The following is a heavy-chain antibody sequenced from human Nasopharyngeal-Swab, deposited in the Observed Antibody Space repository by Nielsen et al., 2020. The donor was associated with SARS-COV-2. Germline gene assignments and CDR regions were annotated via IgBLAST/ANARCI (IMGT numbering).Heavy chain of an antibody. CDR2: IRSKTYGGAP. CDR3: ARSVGSYYGQGAFDV. V-gene: IGHV3-49*01. CDR1: GFTFGDYA. Sequence: GESLKISCTTSGFTFGDYAMSWFRQAPGTGLEWVGFIRSKTYGGAPEYAASVKGRFTISRDGAESIAYLHMNSLETEDTGVYYCARSVGSYYGQGAFDVWGQGTMVTVSS. D-gene: IGHD1-26*01. J-gene: IGHJ3*01.